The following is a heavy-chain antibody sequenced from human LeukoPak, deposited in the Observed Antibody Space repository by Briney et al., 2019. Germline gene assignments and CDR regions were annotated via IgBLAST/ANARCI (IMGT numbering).Heavy chain of an antibody. V-gene: IGHV4-59*01. CDR1: GGSISSYY. Sequence: SETLSLTCIVSGGSISSYYWSWLRQPPGKGLEWIGYIYYSGSTTNYNPSLKSRVTISVDTSKNQFSLKLSSVTAADTAVYYCARQRFGGGYYYTDVWGKGTTVTVSS. CDR3: ARQRFGGGYYYTDV. D-gene: IGHD3-10*01. J-gene: IGHJ6*03. CDR2: IYYSGSTT.